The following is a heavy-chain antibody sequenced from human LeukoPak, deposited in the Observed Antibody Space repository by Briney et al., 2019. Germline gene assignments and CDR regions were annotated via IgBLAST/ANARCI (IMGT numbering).Heavy chain of an antibody. Sequence: SETLSLTCAVYGGSFSGYYWSWIRQPPGKGLEWIGEINHSGSTNYNPSLKSRATISVDTSKNQFSLKLSSVTAADTAVYYCARSPDVGAYSNYLRFYNWFDPWGQGTLVTVSS. D-gene: IGHD4-11*01. CDR3: ARSPDVGAYSNYLRFYNWFDP. V-gene: IGHV4-34*01. J-gene: IGHJ5*02. CDR1: GGSFSGYY. CDR2: INHSGST.